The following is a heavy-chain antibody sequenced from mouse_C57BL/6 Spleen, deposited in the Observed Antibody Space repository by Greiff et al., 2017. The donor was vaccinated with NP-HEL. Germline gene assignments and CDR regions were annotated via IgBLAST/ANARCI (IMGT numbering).Heavy chain of an antibody. J-gene: IGHJ4*01. D-gene: IGHD2-4*01. Sequence: QVQLQQSGAELVRPGASVTLSCKASGYTFTDYEMHWVKQTPVHGLEWIGAIDPETGGTAYNQKFKGKAILTADKSSSTAYMELRSLTSEDSAVYYCTRKEIYYDYDEPYYYAMDYWGQGTSVTVSS. CDR2: IDPETGGT. V-gene: IGHV1-15*01. CDR1: GYTFTDYE. CDR3: TRKEIYYDYDEPYYYAMDY.